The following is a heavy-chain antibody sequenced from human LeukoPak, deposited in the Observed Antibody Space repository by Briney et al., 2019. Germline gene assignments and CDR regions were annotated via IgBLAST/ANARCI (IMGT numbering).Heavy chain of an antibody. CDR2: INPNSGGT. CDR3: ARGSYYGSGSHNWFDP. CDR1: GYTFTGYY. Sequence: GASVNVSCKASGYTFTGYYMHWVRQAPGQGLEWMGWINPNSGGTNYAQKFQGWVTMTRDTSISTAYMELSRLRSDDTAVYYCARGSYYGSGSHNWFDPWGQGTLVTVSS. V-gene: IGHV1-2*04. J-gene: IGHJ5*02. D-gene: IGHD3-10*01.